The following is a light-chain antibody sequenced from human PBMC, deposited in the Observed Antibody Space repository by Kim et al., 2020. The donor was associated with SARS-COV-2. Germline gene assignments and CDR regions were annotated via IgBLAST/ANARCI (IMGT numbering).Light chain of an antibody. Sequence: VTLSCFGSASNIGSNTVNWYQQFPGPAPKLLIDTNNRRPSGVPDRVSGSKSGTSASLAISGLQSEDEADYYCATWDDSLDVWMFGGGTQLTVL. CDR3: ATWDDSLDVWM. V-gene: IGLV1-44*01. J-gene: IGLJ3*02. CDR2: TNN. CDR1: ASNIGSNT.